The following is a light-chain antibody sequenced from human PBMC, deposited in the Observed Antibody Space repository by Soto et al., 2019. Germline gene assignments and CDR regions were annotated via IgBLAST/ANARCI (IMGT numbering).Light chain of an antibody. CDR3: QQYNNWPPLT. Sequence: EIVMTQSPATLSVSPGERATLSRRASQSVNSNLAWYQQKPGQAPRLLMYGASTRATGIPARFSGSGSGTEFTLTISSLQSEDFAVYYCQQYNNWPPLTFGGGTKVEIK. V-gene: IGKV3-15*01. CDR1: QSVNSN. J-gene: IGKJ4*01. CDR2: GAS.